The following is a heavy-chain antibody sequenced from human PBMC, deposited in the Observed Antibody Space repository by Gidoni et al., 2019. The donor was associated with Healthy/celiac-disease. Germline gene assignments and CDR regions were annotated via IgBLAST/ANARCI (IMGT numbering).Heavy chain of an antibody. J-gene: IGHJ4*02. D-gene: IGHD2-21*01. Sequence: QVQLQESGPGLVKPSQTLSLTCTVPGGSISSGGYYWGWIRQHPGKGLEWIGYIYYSGSTYYNPSLKSRVTISVDTSKNQFSLKLSSVTAADTAVYYCARTHSPAYDRLNLGLDYWGQGTLVTVSS. CDR2: IYYSGST. CDR1: GGSISSGGYY. V-gene: IGHV4-31*03. CDR3: ARTHSPAYDRLNLGLDY.